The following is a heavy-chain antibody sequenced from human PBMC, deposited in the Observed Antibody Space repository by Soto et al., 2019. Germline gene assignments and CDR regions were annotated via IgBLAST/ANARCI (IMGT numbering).Heavy chain of an antibody. CDR2: IYYSGAT. V-gene: IGHV4-59*01. Sequence: SETLSLTCTVSGGSISSYYLSWSRQSPGKGLEWIGSIYYSGATNYNPSLESRLTISVDTSKNQFSLNLRSVTAADSAVYYCARAMGDWGTYYYYYGFDVSGPGTTVTVSS. CDR3: ARAMGDWGTYYYYYGFDV. J-gene: IGHJ6*02. CDR1: GGSISSYY. D-gene: IGHD3-16*01.